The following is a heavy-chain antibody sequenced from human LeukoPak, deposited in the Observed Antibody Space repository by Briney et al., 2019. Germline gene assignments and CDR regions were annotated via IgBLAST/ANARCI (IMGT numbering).Heavy chain of an antibody. J-gene: IGHJ4*02. D-gene: IGHD3-10*01. CDR3: ARDRVQLWFGGFDY. Sequence: PSETLSLTCTVSGGSISSSSYYWGWIRQPPGKGLEWVSSISSSSSYIYYADSVKGRFTISRDNAKNSLYLQMNSLRAEDTAVYYCARDRVQLWFGGFDYWGQGTLVTVSS. CDR2: ISSSSSYI. V-gene: IGHV3-21*01. CDR1: GGSISSSS.